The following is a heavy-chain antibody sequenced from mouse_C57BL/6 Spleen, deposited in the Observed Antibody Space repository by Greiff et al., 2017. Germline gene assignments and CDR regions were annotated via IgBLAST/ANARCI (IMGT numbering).Heavy chain of an antibody. Sequence: EVMLVESGGGLVKPGGSLKLSCAASGFTFSSYAMSWVRQTPEKRLEWVATISDGGSYTYYPDNVKGRFTISRDNAKNNLYLQMSHLKSEDTAMYYCARGGLRPAWFAYWGQGTLVTVSA. CDR3: ARGGLRPAWFAY. CDR2: ISDGGSYT. V-gene: IGHV5-4*03. CDR1: GFTFSSYA. J-gene: IGHJ3*01. D-gene: IGHD2-4*01.